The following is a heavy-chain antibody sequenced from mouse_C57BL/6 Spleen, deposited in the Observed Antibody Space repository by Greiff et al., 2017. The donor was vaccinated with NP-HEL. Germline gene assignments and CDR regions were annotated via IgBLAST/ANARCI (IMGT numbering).Heavy chain of an antibody. Sequence: QVQLQQPGAELVKPGASVKVSCKASGYTFTSYWMHWVKQRPGQGLEWIGRIHPSDSDTNYNPKFKGKATLTVAKSSSTAYMQLSSLTSEDSAVYYCAMPIYYDYDRFAYWGQGTLVTVSA. CDR3: AMPIYYDYDRFAY. D-gene: IGHD2-4*01. CDR1: GYTFTSYW. CDR2: IHPSDSDT. V-gene: IGHV1-74*01. J-gene: IGHJ3*01.